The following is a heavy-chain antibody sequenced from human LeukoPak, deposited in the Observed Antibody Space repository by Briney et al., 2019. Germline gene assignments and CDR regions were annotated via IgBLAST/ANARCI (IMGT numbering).Heavy chain of an antibody. Sequence: ASVKLSCKASGYTFTSYYMHWVRQAPGQGLEWMGIINPSGGSTSYAQKFQGRVTMTRDTSKSTVYMELSSVRSEDTAVYYCASLQGAMATGPHDAFDIWGQGTMVTVSS. CDR2: INPSGGST. CDR3: ASLQGAMATGPHDAFDI. D-gene: IGHD5-18*01. CDR1: GYTFTSYY. V-gene: IGHV1-46*01. J-gene: IGHJ3*02.